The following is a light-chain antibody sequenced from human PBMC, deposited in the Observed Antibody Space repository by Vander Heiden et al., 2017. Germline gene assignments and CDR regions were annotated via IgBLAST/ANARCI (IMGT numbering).Light chain of an antibody. CDR2: TAT. CDR1: ENINTL. J-gene: IGKJ5*01. V-gene: IGKV1D-12*01. Sequence: DIQMTQSPSSVSAFVGDRVTITCRASENINTLLAWYQQKPGKAPKLLIYTATGLQSRVPSRFSGSGSGTDFTLTIDNLQPEDFATYYCQQTTIFPRTFGQGTRLEIK. CDR3: QQTTIFPRT.